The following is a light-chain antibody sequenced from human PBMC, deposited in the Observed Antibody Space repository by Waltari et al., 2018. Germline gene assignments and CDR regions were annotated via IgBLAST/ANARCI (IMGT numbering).Light chain of an antibody. V-gene: IGLV2-23*01. CDR3: FSYAGSNIYV. Sequence: QSALTQPASVSGSPGQSITISCAGTSSGVGSYNLVSWYQQHPGRAPKLIIYEGNKRPSGVSSRFSGSKSGNTASLTISGLQTEDEAEYYCFSYAGSNIYVFASGTKATVL. J-gene: IGLJ1*01. CDR2: EGN. CDR1: SSGVGSYNL.